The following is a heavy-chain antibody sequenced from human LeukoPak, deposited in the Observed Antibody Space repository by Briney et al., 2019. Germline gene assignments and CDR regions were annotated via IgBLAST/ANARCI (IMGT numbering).Heavy chain of an antibody. CDR1: GFTFSSYG. D-gene: IGHD3-10*01. CDR2: IWYDGSNK. V-gene: IGHV3-33*01. CDR3: ARDQVTMVRGVINYGMDV. Sequence: GGSLRLSCAASGFTFSSYGMHWVRHAPGKGLEWVAVIWYDGSNKYYADSVKGRFTISRDNSKNTLYLQMNSLRAEDTAVYYCARDQVTMVRGVINYGMDVWGQGTTVTVSS. J-gene: IGHJ6*02.